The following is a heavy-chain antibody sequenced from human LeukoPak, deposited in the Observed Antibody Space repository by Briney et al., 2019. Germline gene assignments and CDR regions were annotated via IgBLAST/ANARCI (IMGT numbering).Heavy chain of an antibody. CDR2: ISAYNGNT. CDR1: GYTFTSYG. V-gene: IGHV1-18*01. Sequence: ASVKVSCKASGYTFTSYGISWVRQAPGQGLEWMGWISAYNGNTNYAQRLQGRVTMTTDTSTSTAYMELRSLRSDDTAVYYCARDLTGCSGAACYGENFGMDVWGQGTTVIVSS. J-gene: IGHJ6*02. CDR3: ARDLTGCSGAACYGENFGMDV. D-gene: IGHD2-15*01.